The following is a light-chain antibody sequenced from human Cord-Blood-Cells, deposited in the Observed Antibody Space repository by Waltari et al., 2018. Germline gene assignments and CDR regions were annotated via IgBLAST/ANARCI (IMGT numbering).Light chain of an antibody. Sequence: DIQMTQSPSSLSASVGDRVTITCRASQSISSYLNCYQQKPEKPPKLLIYAASSLQSGVPSRFSGSGSGTDFTLTISSLQPEDFATYYCQQSYSTPFTFGPGTKVDIK. J-gene: IGKJ3*01. CDR3: QQSYSTPFT. CDR1: QSISSY. V-gene: IGKV1-39*01. CDR2: AAS.